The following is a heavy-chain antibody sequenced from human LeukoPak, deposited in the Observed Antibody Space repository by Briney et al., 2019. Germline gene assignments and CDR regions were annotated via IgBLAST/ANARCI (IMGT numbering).Heavy chain of an antibody. J-gene: IGHJ4*02. V-gene: IGHV3-15*07. CDR3: TTDRVYVDGFDY. CDR1: GFTFSNAW. CDR2: IKSKTDGGTT. D-gene: IGHD3-9*01. Sequence: PGGSLRLSCAASGFTFSNAWMDWVRQAPGKGLEWVGRIKSKTDGGTTDYAAPVKGRFTISRDDSKNTLYLQMNSLKTEDTAVYYCTTDRVYVDGFDYWGQGTLVTVSS.